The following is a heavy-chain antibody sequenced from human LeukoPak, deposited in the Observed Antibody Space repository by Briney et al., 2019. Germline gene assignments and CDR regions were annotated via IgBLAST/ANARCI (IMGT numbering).Heavy chain of an antibody. CDR3: ARIPTDYGYAFDI. Sequence: ASVTVSCKASGYSFPNYGINWVRQAPGQGLEWMGWISAYNGNTNYAQKLQGRVTITTDTSTSTAYMELRSLRSDDTAVYYCARIPTDYGYAFDIWGQGTMVTVSS. CDR2: ISAYNGNT. J-gene: IGHJ3*02. CDR1: GYSFPNYG. D-gene: IGHD4-17*01. V-gene: IGHV1-18*01.